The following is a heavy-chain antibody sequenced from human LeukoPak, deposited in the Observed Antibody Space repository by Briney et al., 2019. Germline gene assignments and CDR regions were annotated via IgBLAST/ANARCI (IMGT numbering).Heavy chain of an antibody. CDR1: GYTFTSYA. D-gene: IGHD1-26*01. J-gene: IGHJ4*02. CDR3: AREVRAIPGGPFAY. Sequence: ASVKVSCKASGYTFTSYAMNWVRQAPGQGLEWMGWINPNSGGTNYAQKFQGRVTMTRDTSISTAYMELSRLRSDDTAVYYCAREVRAIPGGPFAYWGQGTLVTVSS. V-gene: IGHV1-2*02. CDR2: INPNSGGT.